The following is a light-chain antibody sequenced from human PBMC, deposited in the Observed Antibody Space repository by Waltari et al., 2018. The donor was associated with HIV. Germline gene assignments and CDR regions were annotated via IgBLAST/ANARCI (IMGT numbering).Light chain of an antibody. CDR3: QSGDSSVTYV. CDR2: KDA. V-gene: IGLV3-25*03. CDR1: ALSKYY. J-gene: IGLJ1*01. Sequence: SFDLTQSPSVSVSPGQTARITCSGDALSKYYTYWYQQKPGQAPVIVIYKDAERPSGIPERLSGSISGTTATLTISEVQAEDGAEYYCQSGDSSVTYVFGTVTKVTVL.